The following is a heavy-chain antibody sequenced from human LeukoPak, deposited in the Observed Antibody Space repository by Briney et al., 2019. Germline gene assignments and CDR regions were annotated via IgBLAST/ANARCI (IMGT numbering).Heavy chain of an antibody. V-gene: IGHV1-2*02. J-gene: IGHJ4*02. CDR3: ARDVSRSRDY. D-gene: IGHD2-8*01. CDR1: GYTFTGYY. Sequence: SVKVSCKASGYTFTGYYLHWVRQAPGQGLEWMGWINPNSGVTNYAQKFQGRVTLTRDTSITTAYMELSRLNSDDTAVYYCARDVSRSRDYWGQGTLVTVSS. CDR2: INPNSGVT.